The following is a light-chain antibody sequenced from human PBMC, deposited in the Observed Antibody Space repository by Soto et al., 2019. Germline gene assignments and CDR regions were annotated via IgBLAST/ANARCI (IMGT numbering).Light chain of an antibody. CDR3: QSYDSRLTVV. CDR1: SSDIGAGYD. CDR2: GNI. J-gene: IGLJ2*01. V-gene: IGLV1-40*01. Sequence: QSVLTQPPSVSGAPGQRVTISCTGSSSDIGAGYDVHWCQQVPGTAPKLLIYGNINRPSGVPDRFSGSKSGTSASLAITGLQADDESDYYCQSYDSRLTVVFGGGTKLTVL.